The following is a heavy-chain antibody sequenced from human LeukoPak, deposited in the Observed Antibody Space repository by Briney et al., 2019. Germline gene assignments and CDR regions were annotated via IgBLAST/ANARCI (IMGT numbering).Heavy chain of an antibody. J-gene: IGHJ4*02. D-gene: IGHD2-21*02. V-gene: IGHV4-38-2*02. CDR1: GYSISSGHY. CDR2: IFHSGSS. Sequence: TSETLSLTCAVSGYSISSGHYWGWIRQPPGKGLEWIGNIFHSGSSYYNPSLKRRVTISVDTSKNQFSLKLSSVTAADTAVYYCARDHLYCGGACYPFDYWGQGTLVTVSS. CDR3: ARDHLYCGGACYPFDY.